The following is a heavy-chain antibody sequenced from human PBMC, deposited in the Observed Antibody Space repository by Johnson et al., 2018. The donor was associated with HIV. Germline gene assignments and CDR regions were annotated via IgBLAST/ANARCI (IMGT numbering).Heavy chain of an antibody. CDR1: GFTFSSYW. V-gene: IGHV3-74*02. D-gene: IGHD2-15*01. CDR3: TRGWSAFDM. CDR2: INSDGRDI. J-gene: IGHJ3*02. Sequence: VQLVESGGGLVQPGGSLRLSCVASGFTFSSYWINWVRQAPGKGLVWMSRINSDGRDINYADSVKGRFTISRDNAKYTLNLQMNSVRAEDTAAYYCTRGWSAFDMWGQGTMVSVSS.